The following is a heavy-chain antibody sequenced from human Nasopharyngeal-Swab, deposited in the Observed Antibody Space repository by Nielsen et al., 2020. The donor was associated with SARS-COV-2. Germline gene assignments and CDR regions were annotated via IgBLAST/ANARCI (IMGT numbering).Heavy chain of an antibody. D-gene: IGHD3-3*01. CDR3: ARYPGGRFLELLYVRYYYGMDV. V-gene: IGHV1-18*01. CDR2: ISAYNGNT. CDR1: GYKFTSDG. J-gene: IGHJ6*02. Sequence: ASVNVSCKASGYKFTSDGISWVRQAPGQGIEWMGWISAYNGNTIYAQKLQGRVPMTTDTSTNTAYMELRRLRSDDTAVYYCARYPGGRFLELLYVRYYYGMDVWGQGTTVTVSS.